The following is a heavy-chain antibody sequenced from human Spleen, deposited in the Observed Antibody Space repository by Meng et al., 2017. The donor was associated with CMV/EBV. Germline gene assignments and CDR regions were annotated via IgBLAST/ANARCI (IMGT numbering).Heavy chain of an antibody. CDR2: FDPEDGET. D-gene: IGHD3-3*01. J-gene: IGHJ6*02. CDR3: ATIYDFWSGYVQAQGESYYYGMDV. V-gene: IGHV1-24*01. CDR1: GYTLTELS. Sequence: ASVKVSCKVSGYTLTELSMHWVRQAPGKGLEWMGGFDPEDGETIYAQKFQGRVTMTEDTSTDTAYMELSSLRSEDTAVYYCATIYDFWSGYVQAQGESYYYGMDVWGQGTTVTVSS.